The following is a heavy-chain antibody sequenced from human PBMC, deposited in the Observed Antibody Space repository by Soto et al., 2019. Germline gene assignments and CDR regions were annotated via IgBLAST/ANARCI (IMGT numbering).Heavy chain of an antibody. J-gene: IGHJ6*02. CDR1: GFTFSSYA. D-gene: IGHD4-17*01. CDR3: ARDLDINNSAYDGDDYYYGMDD. Sequence: QVQLVESGGGVVQPGRSLRLSCAASGFTFSSYAMHWVRQAPGKGLEWVADISYDGSNKYYADSVKGRFTISRDNSKNTLYLQKTSLRAYDKTIYYRARDLDINNSAYDGDDYYYGMDDWGQGTTVTVSS. CDR2: ISYDGSNK. V-gene: IGHV3-30-3*01.